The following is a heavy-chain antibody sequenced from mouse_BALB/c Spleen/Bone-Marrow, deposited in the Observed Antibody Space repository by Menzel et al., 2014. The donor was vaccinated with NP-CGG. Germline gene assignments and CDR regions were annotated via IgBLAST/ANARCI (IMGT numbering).Heavy chain of an antibody. CDR3: ARGIYYYGSSCAY. Sequence: EVMLVESGGGLVQPGGSLKLSCAASGFTFSSYTMSWVRQTPEKRLEWVAYISNGGGSTYYPDTVKGRFTISRDNAKNILYLQMSSLKSEDTAMYYCARGIYYYGSSCAYWGQGTLVTVSA. CDR1: GFTFSSYT. V-gene: IGHV5-12-2*01. D-gene: IGHD1-1*01. CDR2: ISNGGGST. J-gene: IGHJ3*01.